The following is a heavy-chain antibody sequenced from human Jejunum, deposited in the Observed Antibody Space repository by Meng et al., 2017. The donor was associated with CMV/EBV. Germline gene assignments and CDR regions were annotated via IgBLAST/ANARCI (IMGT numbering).Heavy chain of an antibody. CDR1: GFTFTTHW. D-gene: IGHD6-25*01. CDR2: IGPDGSTT. CDR3: AKLPRKAATYFDY. J-gene: IGHJ4*02. Sequence: ADGFTFTTHWMHWVRQGPGTGLVWVSGIGPDGSTTMYADSVKGRFTISRDDSKNTLYLQMNALRAEDTAVYYCAKLPRKAATYFDYWGQGTLVTVSS. V-gene: IGHV3-74*03.